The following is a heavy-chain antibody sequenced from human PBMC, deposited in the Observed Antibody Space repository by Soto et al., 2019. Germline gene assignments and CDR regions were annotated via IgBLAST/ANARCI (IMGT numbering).Heavy chain of an antibody. J-gene: IGHJ3*02. D-gene: IGHD3-3*01. CDR3: ARHTAAYYDFWSGLNDAFDI. CDR1: GGSISSSSYY. CDR2: IYYSGST. V-gene: IGHV4-39*01. Sequence: SETLSLTCTVSGGSISSSSYYWGWIRQPPGKGLEWIGSIYYSGSTYYNPSLKSRVTISVDTSKNQFSLKLSSVTAADTVVYYCARHTAAYYDFWSGLNDAFDIWGQGTMVTVSS.